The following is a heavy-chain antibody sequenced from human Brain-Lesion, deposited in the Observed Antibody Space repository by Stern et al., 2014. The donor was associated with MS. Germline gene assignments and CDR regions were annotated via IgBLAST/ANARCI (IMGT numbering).Heavy chain of an antibody. V-gene: IGHV3-33*01. CDR2: IWNDGTNK. Sequence: VQLEESGGGVVQPGGSLRLSCAASGFTFSSYVMHWVRQAPGKGLEWVALIWNDGTNKFYEDSVKGRFTISRGNSQNTLHLQMNSLRVEDTAVYYCARDVGYGDYGTLVLGYWGQGTLVTVSS. D-gene: IGHD4-17*01. CDR1: GFTFSSYV. J-gene: IGHJ4*02. CDR3: ARDVGYGDYGTLVLGY.